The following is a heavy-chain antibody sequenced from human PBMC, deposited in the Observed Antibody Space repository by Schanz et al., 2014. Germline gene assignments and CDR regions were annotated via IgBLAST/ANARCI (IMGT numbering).Heavy chain of an antibody. D-gene: IGHD6-6*01. Sequence: QVHLVQSGAEVKKPGASVKVSCKASGYNITSNDVTWVRQAPGQGLEWMGIINPSGGSTRYGQKFQGRITVTTDTSTSTVYLELSSLRSDDTAVYYCGRGFSRSYIDFWGQGTLXTVSS. CDR3: GRGFSRSYIDF. CDR1: GYNITSND. V-gene: IGHV1-46*03. J-gene: IGHJ4*02. CDR2: INPSGGST.